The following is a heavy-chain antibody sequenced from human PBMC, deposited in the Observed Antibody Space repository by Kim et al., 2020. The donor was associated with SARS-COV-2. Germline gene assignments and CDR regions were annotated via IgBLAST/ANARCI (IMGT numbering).Heavy chain of an antibody. CDR3: ARLGSSGQIDY. J-gene: IGHJ4*02. D-gene: IGHD6-19*01. Sequence: TYYTPTLKSRVTISVDTSKNRFSLKLSSVTAADTAVYYCARLGSSGQIDYWGQGTLVTVSS. V-gene: IGHV4-39*01. CDR2: T.